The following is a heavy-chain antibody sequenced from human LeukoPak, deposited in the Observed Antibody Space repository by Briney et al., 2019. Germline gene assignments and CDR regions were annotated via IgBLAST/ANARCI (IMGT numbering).Heavy chain of an antibody. D-gene: IGHD3-22*01. CDR3: ASYDSSGYEGDDAFDI. CDR1: GYTFTGYY. CDR2: INPNSGGT. J-gene: IGHJ3*02. Sequence: ASVKVSCKASGYTFTGYYIHWVRQAPGQGLEWMGWINPNSGGTNYAQKFQGRVTMTRDTSISTAYMELSRLRSDDTAVYYCASYDSSGYEGDDAFDIWGQGTMVTVSS. V-gene: IGHV1-2*02.